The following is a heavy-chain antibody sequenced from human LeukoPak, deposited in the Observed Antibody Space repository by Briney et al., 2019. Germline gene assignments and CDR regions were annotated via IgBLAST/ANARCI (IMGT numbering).Heavy chain of an antibody. J-gene: IGHJ3*02. CDR3: ARLRRGDYMPDVFDI. Sequence: SETLSLTCTVSGDSISSYYWSWIRQPPGKGLEWIGYIYYSGSTSYNPSLKSRVTISVDTSKNQFSLKLSSETAADTAVYYCARLRRGDYMPDVFDIWGQGTMVTVSS. CDR1: GDSISSYY. V-gene: IGHV4-59*08. D-gene: IGHD4-17*01. CDR2: IYYSGST.